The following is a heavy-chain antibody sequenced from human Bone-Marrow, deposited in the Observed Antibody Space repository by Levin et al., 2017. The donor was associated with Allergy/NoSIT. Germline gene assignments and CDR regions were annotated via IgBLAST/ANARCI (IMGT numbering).Heavy chain of an antibody. CDR1: GSTFTSYG. V-gene: IGHV1-18*01. CDR3: ARDVVSIAARPWWFDP. D-gene: IGHD6-6*01. Sequence: GGSLRLSCKASGSTFTSYGISWVRQAPGQGLEWMGWISAYNGNTNYAQKLQGRVTMTTDTSTSTAYMELRSLRSDDTAVYYCARDVVSIAARPWWFDPWGQGTLVTVSS. CDR2: ISAYNGNT. J-gene: IGHJ5*02.